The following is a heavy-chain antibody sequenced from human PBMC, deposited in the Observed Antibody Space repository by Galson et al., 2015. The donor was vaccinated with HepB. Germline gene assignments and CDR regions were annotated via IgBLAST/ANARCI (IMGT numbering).Heavy chain of an antibody. CDR2: ISGRGDTT. CDR1: GFIFSNHA. D-gene: IGHD1-14*01. J-gene: IGHJ4*02. V-gene: IGHV3-23*01. Sequence: SLRLSCAASGFIFSNHAMNWVRQAPRQGLEWVATISGRGDTTYYADSMRGRFTISRDNSENMVFLQMNNLRAEDTAVYYCAKNRSELFNWGQGTLVTVSS. CDR3: AKNRSELFN.